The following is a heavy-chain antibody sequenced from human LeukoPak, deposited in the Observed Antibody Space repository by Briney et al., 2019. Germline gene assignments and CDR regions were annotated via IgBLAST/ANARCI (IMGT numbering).Heavy chain of an antibody. CDR3: ARRGSGYSSGWYIDS. J-gene: IGHJ4*02. CDR2: IYPGDSDT. CDR1: GYNFTSYW. D-gene: IGHD6-19*01. V-gene: IGHV5-51*01. Sequence: GESLKISCKGSGYNFTSYWIGWVRPMSGKGLEWMRIIYPGDSDTRYSPSFQGQVTISADKSISTAYLQWSSLKASDTAMYYCARRGSGYSSGWYIDSWGRGTLVTVSS.